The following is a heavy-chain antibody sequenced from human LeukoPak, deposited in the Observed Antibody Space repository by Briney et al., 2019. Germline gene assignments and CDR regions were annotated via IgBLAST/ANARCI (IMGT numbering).Heavy chain of an antibody. CDR2: TYYRSKWYN. J-gene: IGHJ5*02. V-gene: IGHV6-1*01. D-gene: IGHD3-22*01. CDR3: ASGPYYYDSSGSNNWFDP. Sequence: SQTLSLTCAISGDSVSSNSAAWNWIRQSPSRGLEWLGRTYYRSKWYNDYAVSVKSRITINPDTSKNQFSLQLNSVTPEDTAVYYCASGPYYYDSSGSNNWFDPWGQGTLVTVSS. CDR1: GDSVSSNSAA.